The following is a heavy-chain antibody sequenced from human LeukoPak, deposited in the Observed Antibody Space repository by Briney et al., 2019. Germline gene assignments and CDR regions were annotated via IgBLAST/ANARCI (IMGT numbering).Heavy chain of an antibody. CDR2: ISSNGGST. CDR1: GFTFSSFA. D-gene: IGHD1-26*01. V-gene: IGHV3-64*01. Sequence: QPGGSLRLSCAASGFTFSSFAMHWVRQAPGKGLEYVSGISSNGGSTYYANSVKGRFTISRDNSKNTLYLQMGSLKTEDMAVYFCARVVGFVFDYWGQGTLVTVSS. J-gene: IGHJ4*02. CDR3: ARVVGFVFDY.